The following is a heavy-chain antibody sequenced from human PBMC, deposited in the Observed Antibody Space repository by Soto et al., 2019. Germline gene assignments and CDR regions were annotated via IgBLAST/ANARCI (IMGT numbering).Heavy chain of an antibody. D-gene: IGHD6-19*01. CDR3: ARQSSSGWSSAVDYNWFDP. V-gene: IGHV5-51*01. CDR1: GYSFTSYW. CDR2: IYPGDSDT. Sequence: PGESLKISCKGSGYSFTSYWIGWVRQMPGKGLEWMGIIYPGDSDTRYSPSFQGQVTISADKSISTAYLQWSSLKASDTAMYYCARQSSSGWSSAVDYNWFDPWGQGTLVTVSS. J-gene: IGHJ5*02.